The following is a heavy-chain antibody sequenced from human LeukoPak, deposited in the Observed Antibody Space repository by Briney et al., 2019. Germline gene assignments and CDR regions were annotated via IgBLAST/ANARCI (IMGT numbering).Heavy chain of an antibody. CDR1: GFTFSSYA. D-gene: IGHD6-19*01. CDR2: ISGSGANA. CDR3: AVHPSIAVTGTGDY. V-gene: IGHV3-23*01. Sequence: GGSLRLSCAASGFTFSSYAMNWVRQAPGKGLDWVSAISGSGANAYYADSVKGRFTISRDNSKNTLYLHMNSLRAEDTAVYYCAVHPSIAVTGTGDYWGQGTLVTVSS. J-gene: IGHJ4*02.